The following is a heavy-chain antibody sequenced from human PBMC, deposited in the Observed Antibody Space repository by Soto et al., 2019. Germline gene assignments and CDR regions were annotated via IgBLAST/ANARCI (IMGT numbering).Heavy chain of an antibody. D-gene: IGHD4-17*01. J-gene: IGHJ4*02. CDR1: GFTVSSNY. CDR2: IYGGGNV. Sequence: EVQLVESGGGLVQSGGSLRLSGAASGFTVSSNYMSWVRQGPGKGLEWVSIIYGGGNVNYADSVKGRFTISRDNSKNTLYLHMSRLRAEDTAVSYCAREGPDWTTYGCHQRGFDYWGQGTLVTVAA. V-gene: IGHV3-66*01. CDR3: AREGPDWTTYGCHQRGFDY.